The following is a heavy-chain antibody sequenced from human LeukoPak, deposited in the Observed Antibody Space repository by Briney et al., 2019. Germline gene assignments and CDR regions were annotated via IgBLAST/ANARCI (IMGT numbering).Heavy chain of an antibody. Sequence: GGSLRLSCAASGHYLMHCVRQVAGKGLVRVSHINSDGRWTSYADSEKGCFTISNDNAKNTVYLPIYRLRAEDTAVYYCVSFYEAYWGRGTLVTVSS. J-gene: IGHJ4*02. CDR1: GHYL. CDR2: INSDGRWT. CDR3: VSFYEAY. D-gene: IGHD2/OR15-2a*01. V-gene: IGHV3-74*01.